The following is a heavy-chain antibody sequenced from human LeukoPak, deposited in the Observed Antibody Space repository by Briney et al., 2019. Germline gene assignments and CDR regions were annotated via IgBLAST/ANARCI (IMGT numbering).Heavy chain of an antibody. V-gene: IGHV3-30*18. CDR1: GFTFSSYG. CDR2: ISYDGSNK. CDR3: AKDKWARGSYFDY. J-gene: IGHJ4*02. Sequence: PGRSLRLSCAASGFTFSSYGMHWVRQAPGKGLEWVAVISYDGSNKYYADSVKGRFTISRDNSKNTLYLQMNSLRAEDTAVYYCAKDKWARGSYFDYWGQGPRSPSPQ. D-gene: IGHD1-26*01.